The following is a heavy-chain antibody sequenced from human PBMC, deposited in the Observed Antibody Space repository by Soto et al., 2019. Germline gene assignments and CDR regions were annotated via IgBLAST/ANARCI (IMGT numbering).Heavy chain of an antibody. V-gene: IGHV3-9*01. J-gene: IGHJ3*02. D-gene: IGHD4-17*01. CDR1: GFTFDDYA. CDR2: ISWNSGSI. CDR3: AKDPRYGDYAPRNDAFDI. Sequence: EVQLEESGGGLVQPGRSLRLSCAASGFTFDDYAMHWVRQAPGKGLEWVSGISWNSGSIGYADSVKGRFTISRDNAKNSLYLQMNSLRAEDTALYYCAKDPRYGDYAPRNDAFDIWGQGTMVTVSS.